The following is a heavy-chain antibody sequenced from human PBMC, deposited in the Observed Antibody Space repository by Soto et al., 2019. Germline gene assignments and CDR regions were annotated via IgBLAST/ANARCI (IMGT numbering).Heavy chain of an antibody. D-gene: IGHD3-16*01. CDR2: ISGSGGST. J-gene: IGHJ4*02. CDR3: ARGVHYDYVWGSCAFDY. CDR1: GFTFSSYA. Sequence: EVQLLESGGGLVQPGGSLRLSCAASGFTFSSYAMSWVRQAPGKGLEWVSAISGSGGSTYYADSVKGRFTISRDNSENTLYLQMNSLSAEDTAVYYCARGVHYDYVWGSCAFDYWGQGTLVTVSS. V-gene: IGHV3-23*01.